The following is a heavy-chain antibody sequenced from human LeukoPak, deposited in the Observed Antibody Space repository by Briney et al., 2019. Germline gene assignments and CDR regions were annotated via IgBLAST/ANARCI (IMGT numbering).Heavy chain of an antibody. CDR2: IYFGGST. D-gene: IGHD6-13*01. CDR3: ARGQGSSWTGWFDP. J-gene: IGHJ5*02. CDR1: GGSISSYF. Sequence: SETLSLTCTVSGGSISSYFWSWIRQPPGKGLEWIAYIYFGGSTNYNPSLKSRVTISVDTSKNQFSLKLSSVTAADTAVYYCARGQGSSWTGWFDPWGQGTLVTVSS. V-gene: IGHV4-59*01.